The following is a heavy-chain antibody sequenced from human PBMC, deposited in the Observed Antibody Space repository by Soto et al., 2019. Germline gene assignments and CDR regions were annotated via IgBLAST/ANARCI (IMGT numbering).Heavy chain of an antibody. CDR3: ARDCDGRKPLGFYYYMDV. CDR2: ISSSSSTI. CDR1: GFTFSSYS. V-gene: IGHV3-48*01. Sequence: GGSLRLSCAASGFTFSSYSMNWVRQAPGKGLEWVSYISSSSSTIYYADSVKGRFTISRDNAKNSLYLQMNSLRAEDTAVYYCARDCDGRKPLGFYYYMDVWGKWTTVTVSS. D-gene: IGHD1-26*01. J-gene: IGHJ6*03.